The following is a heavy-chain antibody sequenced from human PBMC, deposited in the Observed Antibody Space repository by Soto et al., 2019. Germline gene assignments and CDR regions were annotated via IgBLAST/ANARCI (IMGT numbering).Heavy chain of an antibody. J-gene: IGHJ6*02. V-gene: IGHV1-69*13. Sequence: ASVKVSCKASGGTFSSYAISWVRQAPGQGLEWMGGIIPIFGTANYAQKFQGRVTITADESTSTAYMELSSLRSEDTAVYYCARDRREGSSCYFRRVYDYCTDVLRHATPFTV. CDR1: GGTFSSYA. CDR3: ARDRREGSSCYFRRVYDYCTDV. D-gene: IGHD6-13*01. CDR2: IIPIFGTA.